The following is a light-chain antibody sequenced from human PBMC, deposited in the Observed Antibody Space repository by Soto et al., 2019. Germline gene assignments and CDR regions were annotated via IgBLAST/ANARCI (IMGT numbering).Light chain of an antibody. V-gene: IGKV3-15*01. J-gene: IGKJ1*01. CDR1: QSVSSF. CDR3: QQYSNWPSWT. Sequence: EKVMTQSQATLSMSPGERATLSCRDSQSVSSFLAWYQQKPGQAPRLLIYGASTRATGIPARFSGSGSGTEFTLTISSLQSEDFAVYYCQQYSNWPSWTFGQGTKVEVK. CDR2: GAS.